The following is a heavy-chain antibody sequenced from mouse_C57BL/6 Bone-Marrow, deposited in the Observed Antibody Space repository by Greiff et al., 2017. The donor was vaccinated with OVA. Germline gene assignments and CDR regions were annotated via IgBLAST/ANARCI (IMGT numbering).Heavy chain of an antibody. CDR1: GFSFTSYG. Sequence: VKLQESGPGLVQPSQSLSISCTASGFSFTSYGVHWVRQSPGKGLEWLGVIWSGGSTDYNAAFISRLSISKDNSKSQVFFKMNSLQADDTAIYYCARNSPMTTVVAPYFDYWGQGTTLTVSA. V-gene: IGHV2-2*01. D-gene: IGHD1-1*01. CDR2: IWSGGST. CDR3: ARNSPMTTVVAPYFDY. J-gene: IGHJ2*01.